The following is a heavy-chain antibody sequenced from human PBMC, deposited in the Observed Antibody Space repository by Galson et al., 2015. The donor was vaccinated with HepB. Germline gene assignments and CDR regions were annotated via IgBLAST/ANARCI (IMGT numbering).Heavy chain of an antibody. J-gene: IGHJ6*02. V-gene: IGHV3-66*01. Sequence: SLRLSCAASGFTVSSNHMSWVRQAPGKGLEWVSVIYSGGSTYYADSVKGRFTISRDNSKNTLYLQMNSLRAEDTAVYYCAREGCSSTSCYAKSYGMDVWGQGTTITVSS. D-gene: IGHD2-2*01. CDR1: GFTVSSNH. CDR2: IYSGGST. CDR3: AREGCSSTSCYAKSYGMDV.